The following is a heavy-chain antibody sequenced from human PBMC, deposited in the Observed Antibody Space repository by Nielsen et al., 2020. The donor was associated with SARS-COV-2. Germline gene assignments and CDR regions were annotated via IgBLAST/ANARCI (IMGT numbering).Heavy chain of an antibody. D-gene: IGHD5-18*01. CDR1: GFTFSSYA. CDR3: ARPSGYSYGYRYYYYGMDV. CDR2: ISGSGGST. Sequence: GESLKISCAASGFTFSSYAMSWVRQAPGKGLEWVSAISGSGGSTYYADSVKGRFTISRDNSKNTLYLQMNSLRAEDTAVYYCARPSGYSYGYRYYYYGMDVWGQGTTVTVSS. J-gene: IGHJ6*02. V-gene: IGHV3-23*01.